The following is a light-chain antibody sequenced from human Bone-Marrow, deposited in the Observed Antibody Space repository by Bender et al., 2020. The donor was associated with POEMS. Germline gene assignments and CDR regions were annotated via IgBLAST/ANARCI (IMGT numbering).Light chain of an antibody. CDR2: EVS. CDR1: SSDVGSYNL. Sequence: QSALTQPASVSASRGQSITISCAGSSSDVGSYNLVSWYQQHPGKAPKLIIYEVSYRPSGVPDRFSGSKSGNTASLTISGLQAEDEADYYCTSYTMRSTYVFGGGTRLTVL. J-gene: IGLJ2*01. V-gene: IGLV2-14*02. CDR3: TSYTMRSTYV.